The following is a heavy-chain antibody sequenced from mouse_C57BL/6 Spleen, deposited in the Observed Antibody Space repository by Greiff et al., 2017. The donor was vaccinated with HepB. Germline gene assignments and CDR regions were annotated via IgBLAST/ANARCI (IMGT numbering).Heavy chain of an antibody. CDR2: IYPGDGDT. D-gene: IGHD1-1*01. Sequence: QVQLKQSGPELVKPGASVKISCKASGYAFSSSWMNWVKQRPGKGLEWIGRIYPGDGDTNYNGKFKGKATLTADKSSSTAYMQLSSLTSEDSAVYFCARDYYGSSSSYYAMDYWGQGTSVTVSS. CDR1: GYAFSSSW. J-gene: IGHJ4*01. V-gene: IGHV1-82*01. CDR3: ARDYYGSSSSYYAMDY.